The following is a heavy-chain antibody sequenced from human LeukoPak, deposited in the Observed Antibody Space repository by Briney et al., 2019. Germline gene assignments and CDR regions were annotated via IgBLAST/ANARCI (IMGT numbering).Heavy chain of an antibody. D-gene: IGHD4-17*01. Sequence: PSETLSLTCSVSGGSISTSYWIWIRQSPGKGLEWIGYLYNSGSTNYNPSFKSRATISVDMSKNQFFLNLTSLTAADTAVYYCPRPKYADYDWPDWYFDLWGRGTLVTVSS. J-gene: IGHJ2*01. V-gene: IGHV4-59*01. CDR1: GGSISTSY. CDR3: PRPKYADYDWPDWYFDL. CDR2: LYNSGST.